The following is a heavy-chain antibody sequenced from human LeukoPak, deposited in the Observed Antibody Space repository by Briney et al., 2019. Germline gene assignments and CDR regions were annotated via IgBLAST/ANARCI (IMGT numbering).Heavy chain of an antibody. CDR2: ISAYNGNT. J-gene: IGHJ4*02. CDR1: GYTFTSYG. Sequence: GASVKVSCKASGYTFTSYGISWVRQAPGQGLEWMGWISAYNGNTNYAQKLQGRVTMTTDTSTSTAYMELSSLRSEDTAVYYCARGPPRYSSSWYIFPHFDYWGQGTLVTVSS. CDR3: ARGPPRYSSSWYIFPHFDY. V-gene: IGHV1-18*01. D-gene: IGHD6-13*01.